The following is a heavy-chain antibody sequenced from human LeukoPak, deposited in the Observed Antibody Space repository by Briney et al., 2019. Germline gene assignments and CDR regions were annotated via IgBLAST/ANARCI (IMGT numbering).Heavy chain of an antibody. CDR3: ARCFRGAYMDYYYGMDV. J-gene: IGHJ6*02. Sequence: PGGSLRLSCAASGFTFNTYNMNWVRQAPGKGLEWVSSISSSTSYIYYADSVKGRFTISRDNAKNSLYLQMNSLRAEDTAVYYCARCFRGAYMDYYYGMDVWGQGTTVTVSS. V-gene: IGHV3-21*01. CDR1: GFTFNTYN. D-gene: IGHD3-10*01. CDR2: ISSSTSYI.